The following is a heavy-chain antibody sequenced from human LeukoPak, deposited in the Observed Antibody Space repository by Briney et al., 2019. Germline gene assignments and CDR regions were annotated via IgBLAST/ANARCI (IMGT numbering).Heavy chain of an antibody. J-gene: IGHJ3*02. CDR2: IDWDDDK. D-gene: IGHD1-26*01. CDR3: ARILGGSYSYAFDI. V-gene: IGHV2-70*04. Sequence: SGPALVKPTQPLTLTCTFSGFSLSTSGMRVSWIRQPPGKALEWLARIDWDDDKFYSTSLKTRLTISKDTSKNQVVLTMTNMDPVDTATYYCARILGGSYSYAFDIWGQGTMVTVSS. CDR1: GFSLSTSGMR.